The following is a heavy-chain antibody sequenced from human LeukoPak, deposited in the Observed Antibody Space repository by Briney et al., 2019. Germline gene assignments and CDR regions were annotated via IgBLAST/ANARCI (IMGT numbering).Heavy chain of an antibody. J-gene: IGHJ5*02. V-gene: IGHV4-59*01. CDR2: IYYSGST. D-gene: IGHD2-2*01. Sequence: SETLSLTCTVSGGSISSYYWSWIRQPPGKGLEWIGYIYYSGSTNYNPSLKSQVTISVDTSKNQFSLKLSSVTAADTAVYYCARGGACSSTSCYFDPWGQGTLVTVSS. CDR1: GGSISSYY. CDR3: ARGGACSSTSCYFDP.